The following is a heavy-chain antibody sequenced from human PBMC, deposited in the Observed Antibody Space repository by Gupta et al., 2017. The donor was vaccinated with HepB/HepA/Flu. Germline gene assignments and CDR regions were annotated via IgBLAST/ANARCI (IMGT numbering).Heavy chain of an antibody. D-gene: IGHD3-3*01. CDR1: GFTFSSYA. V-gene: IGHV3-23*01. CDR3: AKSENYDFWSGYYTSWFDP. J-gene: IGHJ5*02. Sequence: EVQLLESGGGLVQPGGSLRLSCAASGFTFSSYAMSWVRQAPGKGLEWVSAISGSGGSTYYADSVKGRFTISRDNSKNTLYLQMNSLRAEDTAVYYCAKSENYDFWSGYYTSWFDPWGQGTLVTVSS. CDR2: ISGSGGST.